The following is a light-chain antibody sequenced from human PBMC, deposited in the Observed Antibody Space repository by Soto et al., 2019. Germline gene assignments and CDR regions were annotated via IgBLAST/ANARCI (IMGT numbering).Light chain of an antibody. V-gene: IGKV3-15*01. CDR3: QQYNNWPSWT. CDR2: GAS. CDR1: QSVSSN. J-gene: IGKJ1*01. Sequence: EIVMTQSPATLSVSPGERATLSCRASQSVSSNLAWYQQKPGQAPRLLIYGASTRATGIPARFSGSGSGTEFTLTNRSLQSEDFAIYYCQQYNNWPSWTFGQGTKVEIK.